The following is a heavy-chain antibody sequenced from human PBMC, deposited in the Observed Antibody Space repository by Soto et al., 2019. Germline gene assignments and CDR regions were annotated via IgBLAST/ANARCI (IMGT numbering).Heavy chain of an antibody. D-gene: IGHD1-26*01. CDR2: IRSKAYGGTT. CDR1: GFTFGDYA. Sequence: PGGSLRLSCTASGFTFGDYAMSWVRQAPGKGLEWVGFIRSKAYGGTTEYAASVKGRFTISRDDSKSIAYLQMNSLKTEDTAVYYCTRDHSGSYYAFDIWGQGTMVTVSS. CDR3: TRDHSGSYYAFDI. V-gene: IGHV3-49*04. J-gene: IGHJ3*02.